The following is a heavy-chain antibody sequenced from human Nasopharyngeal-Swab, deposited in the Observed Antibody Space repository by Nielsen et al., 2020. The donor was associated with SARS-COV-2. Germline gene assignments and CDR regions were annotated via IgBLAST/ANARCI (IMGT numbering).Heavy chain of an antibody. J-gene: IGHJ4*02. D-gene: IGHD2-15*01. CDR1: WFSGSSNY. CDR3: ARTGKGLGYCSGGSCYVIDS. V-gene: IGHV3-53*01. Sequence: GESLKIACAAAWFSGSSNYRSWVRHAPGKGPEGVSIMYSGGVTSYADSVKGRFTISRDNSKNSLYLQMNSLRAEDRAVYYCARTGKGLGYCSGGSCYVIDSWVQGTLVTVSS. CDR2: MYSGGVT.